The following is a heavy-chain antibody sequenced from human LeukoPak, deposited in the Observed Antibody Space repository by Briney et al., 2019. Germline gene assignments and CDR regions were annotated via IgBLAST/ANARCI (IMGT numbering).Heavy chain of an antibody. V-gene: IGHV1-18*01. Sequence: ASVKVSCKASGYRFNTYGISWVRQAPGQGLEWMGWISTHDGNTNSAQNLQGRVTMTTDTSTSTAYMELRSLRSDDTAVYYCARGTYFDYWGQGALVTVSS. D-gene: IGHD3-16*01. CDR2: ISTHDGNT. J-gene: IGHJ4*02. CDR3: ARGTYFDY. CDR1: GYRFNTYG.